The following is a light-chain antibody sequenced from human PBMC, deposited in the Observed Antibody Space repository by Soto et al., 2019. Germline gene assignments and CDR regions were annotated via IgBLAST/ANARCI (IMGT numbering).Light chain of an antibody. CDR1: SSDVGGYNY. CDR3: SSYTSSSTVV. Sequence: QSVLTQPASVSGSPGQSITISCTGTSSDVGGYNYVSWYQQHPGKAPKLMIYDVSKRPSGVSNRFSGSKSGNTASLTISGLQAEDEADYYSSSYTSSSTVVFGGGTKVTVL. CDR2: DVS. J-gene: IGLJ2*01. V-gene: IGLV2-14*01.